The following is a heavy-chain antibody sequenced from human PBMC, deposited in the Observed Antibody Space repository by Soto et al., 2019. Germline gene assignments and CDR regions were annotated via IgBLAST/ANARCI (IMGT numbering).Heavy chain of an antibody. V-gene: IGHV4-59*01. CDR2: IYYSGST. D-gene: IGHD3-3*01. CDR1: GGSISSYY. CDR3: ARGGGDFWSGYYIGYYYYYMDV. J-gene: IGHJ6*03. Sequence: SETLSLTCTVSGGSISSYYWSWIRQPPGKGLEWIGYIYYSGSTNYNPSLKSRVTISVDTSKNQFSLKLSSVTAADTAVYYCARGGGDFWSGYYIGYYYYYMDVWGKGTTVTVSS.